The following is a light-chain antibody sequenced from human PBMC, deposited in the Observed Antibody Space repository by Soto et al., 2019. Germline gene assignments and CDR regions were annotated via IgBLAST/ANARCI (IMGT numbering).Light chain of an antibody. CDR3: QKCKVAPFT. J-gene: IGKJ4*01. CDR1: QDIAGY. V-gene: IGKV1-27*01. Sequence: DIQVTQSPSSVSASVGDRVTITCRASQDIAGYLAWYQHKPGKVPKLLIYAASTLQSGVPSRFSGSGSGTDFTLTISSLQPEDVATYYCQKCKVAPFTFGGGTKVDNK. CDR2: AAS.